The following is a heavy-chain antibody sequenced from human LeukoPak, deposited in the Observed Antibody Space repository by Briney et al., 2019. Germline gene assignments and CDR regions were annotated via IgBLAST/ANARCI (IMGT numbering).Heavy chain of an antibody. J-gene: IGHJ4*02. CDR3: AKVGWGRSGGSCYYFDY. V-gene: IGHV3-23*01. CDR2: ISGSGGST. Sequence: GGSLRLSCAASGFTFSSYAMSWVRQAPGKGLEWVSAISGSGGSTYYADSVKGRFTISRDNSKNTLYLQMNSLRAEDTAVYYCAKVGWGRSGGSCYYFDYWGQGTLVTVSS. CDR1: GFTFSSYA. D-gene: IGHD2-15*01.